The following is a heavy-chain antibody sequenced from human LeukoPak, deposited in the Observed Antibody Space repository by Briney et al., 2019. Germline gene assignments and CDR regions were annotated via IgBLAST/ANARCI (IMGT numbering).Heavy chain of an antibody. D-gene: IGHD6-19*01. CDR3: ARQVVAGTYNWFDP. CDR1: GGSISSSSYY. Sequence: SETLSLTCTVSGGSISSSSYYWGWIRQPPGKGLEWIGSIYYSGSTYYNPSLKSRVTIPVDTSKNQFSLKLSSVTAADTAVYYCARQVVAGTYNWFDPWGQGTLVTVSS. CDR2: IYYSGST. J-gene: IGHJ5*02. V-gene: IGHV4-39*01.